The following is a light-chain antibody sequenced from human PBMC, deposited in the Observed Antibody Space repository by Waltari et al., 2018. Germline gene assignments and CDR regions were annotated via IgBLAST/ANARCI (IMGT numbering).Light chain of an antibody. Sequence: EIVLTPSPGTLSLSPGERATLSCGASQSVGRSLAWYQQKPGRAPRLLLDDASSRATGIPDRFSGSGFGTDFSLTISRLEPEDFAVYYCQHYVRLPVTFGQGTKVEIK. J-gene: IGKJ1*01. V-gene: IGKV3-20*01. CDR1: QSVGRS. CDR2: DAS. CDR3: QHYVRLPVT.